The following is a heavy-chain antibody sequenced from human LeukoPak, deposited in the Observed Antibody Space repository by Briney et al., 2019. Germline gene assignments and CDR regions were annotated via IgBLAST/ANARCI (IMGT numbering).Heavy chain of an antibody. J-gene: IGHJ5*02. CDR2: IYHSGST. V-gene: IGHV4-38-2*01. CDR1: GYSISSGYY. CDR3: ARHGEKAYYDFWSGPQNWFDP. Sequence: PSETLSLTCAVSGYSISSGYYWGWIRQPPGKGLVWIGSIYHSGSTYYNPSLKSRVTISVDTSKNQFSLKLSSVTAADTAVYYCARHGEKAYYDFWSGPQNWFDPWGQGTLVTVSS. D-gene: IGHD3-3*01.